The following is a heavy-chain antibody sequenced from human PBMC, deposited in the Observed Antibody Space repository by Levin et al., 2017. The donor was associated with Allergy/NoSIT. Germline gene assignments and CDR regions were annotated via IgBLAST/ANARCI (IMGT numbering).Heavy chain of an antibody. CDR2: IYTSGST. Sequence: SETLSLTCTVSAGSISSYYWSWIRQPAGKGLEWIGRIYTSGSTNYNPSLKSRVTMSVDTSKNQFSLKLSSVTAADTAVYYCASGTLGYSYGSGLIFDYWGQGTLVTVSS. CDR3: ASGTLGYSYGSGLIFDY. V-gene: IGHV4-4*07. CDR1: AGSISSYY. D-gene: IGHD5-18*01. J-gene: IGHJ4*02.